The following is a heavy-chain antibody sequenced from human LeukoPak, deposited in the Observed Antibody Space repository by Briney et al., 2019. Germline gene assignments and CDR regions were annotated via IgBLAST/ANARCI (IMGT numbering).Heavy chain of an antibody. CDR3: ARDSYYDILTGYLFDY. CDR1: GYTFTSNG. CDR2: ISAYNGNT. D-gene: IGHD3-9*01. V-gene: IGHV1-18*01. J-gene: IGHJ4*02. Sequence: ASVKVSCKASGYTFTSNGISWVRQAPGQGLEWMGWISAYNGNTNYAQKLQGRVTMTTDTSTSTAYMELRSLRSDDTAVYYCARDSYYDILTGYLFDYWGQGTLVTVSS.